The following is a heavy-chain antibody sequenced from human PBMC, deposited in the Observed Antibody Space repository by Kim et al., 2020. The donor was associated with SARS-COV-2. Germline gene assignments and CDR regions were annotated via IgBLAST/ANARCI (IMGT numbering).Heavy chain of an antibody. CDR3: ARNLVGVTDRDP. CDR1: GFTFSSHA. V-gene: IGHV3-30*04. D-gene: IGHD1-26*01. CDR2: ISYEGSTQ. J-gene: IGHJ5*02. Sequence: GGSLRLSCAASGFTFSSHAMHWVRQAPGKGLEWVALISYEGSTQKYTDSVKGRFTVSRDNSKNTLFLQMNSLRPEDTAVYYCARNLVGVTDRDPWGQGTLVTLSS.